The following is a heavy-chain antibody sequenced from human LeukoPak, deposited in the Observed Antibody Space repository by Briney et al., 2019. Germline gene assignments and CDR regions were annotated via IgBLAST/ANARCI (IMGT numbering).Heavy chain of an antibody. CDR3: ARAVKQLSSPTSWFDP. CDR1: GGSISSGGYY. V-gene: IGHV4-31*03. CDR2: IYYSGST. D-gene: IGHD5-18*01. J-gene: IGHJ5*02. Sequence: SETLSLTCTVSGGSISSGGYYWSWIRQHPGKGLEWIGYIYYSGSTYYNPSLKSRVTISVDTSKNQFSLKLSSVTAADTAVYYCARAVKQLSSPTSWFDPWGQGTLVTVSS.